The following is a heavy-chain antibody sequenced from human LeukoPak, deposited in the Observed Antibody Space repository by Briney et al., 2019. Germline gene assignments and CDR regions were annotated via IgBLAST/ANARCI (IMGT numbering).Heavy chain of an antibody. V-gene: IGHV3-23*01. Sequence: GGSLRLSCAASGFTFSSYAMSWVRQAPGKGLEWVSAISGSGGSTYYADSVKGRFTISRDNSKNTPYLQMNSLRAEDTAVYYCANNPGDYYDSSGYRWGQGTLVTVSS. CDR2: ISGSGGST. CDR1: GFTFSSYA. J-gene: IGHJ4*02. D-gene: IGHD3-22*01. CDR3: ANNPGDYYDSSGYR.